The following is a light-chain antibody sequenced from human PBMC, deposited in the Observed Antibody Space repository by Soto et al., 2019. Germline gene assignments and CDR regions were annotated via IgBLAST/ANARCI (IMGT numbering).Light chain of an antibody. V-gene: IGKV4-1*01. Sequence: DIVMTQSPDSLAVSLGERATINCKSSQSVLYSSNNNNYLAWYQQKPGQPPKLLIYWASTWESGVPDRFSGSGSGTDFTLTISSPQAEDVAVYYCQQYYSTPLTFGGGTKVEIK. CDR3: QQYYSTPLT. CDR2: WAS. CDR1: QSVLYSSNNNNY. J-gene: IGKJ4*01.